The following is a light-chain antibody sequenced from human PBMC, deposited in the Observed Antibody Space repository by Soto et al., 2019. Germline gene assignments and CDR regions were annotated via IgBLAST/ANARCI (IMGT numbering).Light chain of an antibody. J-gene: IGKJ5*01. CDR3: QQRNGYPIT. V-gene: IGKV1-9*01. CDR1: QGISNH. Sequence: DIQLTQAPSFLSASVGDRVIITCRARQGISNHLAWYQQKPGKAPKLLIYTASTLQSGVPPRFSGSGSGTDFTLTINSLLPEDFATYYCQQRNGYPITFGQGTRLEIK. CDR2: TAS.